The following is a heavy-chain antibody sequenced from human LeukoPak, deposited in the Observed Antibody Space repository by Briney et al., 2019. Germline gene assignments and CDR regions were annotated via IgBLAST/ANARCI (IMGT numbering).Heavy chain of an antibody. CDR1: GYTFTGYY. V-gene: IGHV1-2*02. J-gene: IGHJ6*02. D-gene: IGHD2-2*01. Sequence: ASVKVSCKASGYTFTGYYMHWVRQAPGQGLEWMGWINPNSGGTNYAQKFQGRVTMTRDTSISTAYMELSRLRSDDTAVYYRARWRVHCSSTSCQPNYYGMDVWGQGTTVTVSS. CDR3: ARWRVHCSSTSCQPNYYGMDV. CDR2: INPNSGGT.